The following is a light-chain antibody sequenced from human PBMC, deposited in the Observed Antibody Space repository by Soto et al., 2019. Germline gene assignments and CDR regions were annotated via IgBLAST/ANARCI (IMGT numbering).Light chain of an antibody. V-gene: IGKV3-15*01. CDR1: QSVSSD. CDR2: GAS. Sequence: EIVMTQSPATLSVSPGERATLSCRASQSVSSDLAWHQQKPGQAPRLLISGASTRATGIPARFSGSGSGTEFTLTISSLQSEDFAVYYCQQYNNWPLTFGGGTKVEIK. J-gene: IGKJ4*01. CDR3: QQYNNWPLT.